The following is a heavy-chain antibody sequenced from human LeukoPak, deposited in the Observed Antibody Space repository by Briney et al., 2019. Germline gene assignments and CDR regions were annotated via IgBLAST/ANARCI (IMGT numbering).Heavy chain of an antibody. Sequence: PGGSLRLSCAASGFTFSSYWMSWVRQAPGKGLEWVANIKQDGSEKYYVDSVKGRFTISRDNAKNSLYLQMNSLRAEDTAVYYCARSNYYDSSSYDYYFDYWGQGTLVTVSS. CDR1: GFTFSSYW. J-gene: IGHJ4*02. D-gene: IGHD3-22*01. CDR3: ARSNYYDSSSYDYYFDY. V-gene: IGHV3-7*01. CDR2: IKQDGSEK.